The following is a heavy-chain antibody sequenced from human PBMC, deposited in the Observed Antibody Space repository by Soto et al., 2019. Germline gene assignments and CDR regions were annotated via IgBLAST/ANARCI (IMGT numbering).Heavy chain of an antibody. D-gene: IGHD4-17*01. Sequence: GGSLRLSCAASGFTFDDYAMYWVRQVPGKGLEWVSGISWNSGRIGYADSVKGRFTISRDNAKSSLFLQMNSLRPDDTALYYCAKDMKWGGMTTIHYFDSWGQGTLVTVSS. CDR1: GFTFDDYA. CDR2: ISWNSGRI. V-gene: IGHV3-9*01. J-gene: IGHJ4*02. CDR3: AKDMKWGGMTTIHYFDS.